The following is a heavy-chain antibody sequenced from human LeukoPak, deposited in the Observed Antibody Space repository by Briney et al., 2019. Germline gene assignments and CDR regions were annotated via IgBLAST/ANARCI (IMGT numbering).Heavy chain of an antibody. Sequence: SETLSLTCTVSGGSISGSSYYWGWIRQSPGKGLEWIGSMHYGGTTQYNPSLESRVTISVDTSNNQFSLKVSPLTAADTAIYYCASRSSRWSKWFDPWGQGTLVTVSS. D-gene: IGHD6-13*01. J-gene: IGHJ5*02. V-gene: IGHV4-39*01. CDR1: GGSISGSSYY. CDR2: MHYGGTT. CDR3: ASRSSRWSKWFDP.